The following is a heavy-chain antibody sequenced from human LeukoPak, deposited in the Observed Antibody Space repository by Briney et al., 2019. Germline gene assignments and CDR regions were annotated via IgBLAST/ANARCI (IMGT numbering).Heavy chain of an antibody. CDR3: ARAILGITDWYFDL. V-gene: IGHV3-21*01. CDR2: ISSSSSYI. CDR1: GFTFSSYS. J-gene: IGHJ2*01. Sequence: GGSLRLSCAASGFTFSSYSMNWVRQAPGKGLEWVSSISSSSSYIYYADSMKGRFTISRDNVKNSLYLQMNSLRAGDTAVYYCARAILGITDWYFDLWGRGTLVTVSS. D-gene: IGHD1-26*01.